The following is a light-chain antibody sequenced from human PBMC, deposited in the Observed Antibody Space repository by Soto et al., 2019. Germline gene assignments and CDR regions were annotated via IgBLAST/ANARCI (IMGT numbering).Light chain of an antibody. Sequence: DIQLTQPPSSLSASVGDRVTITCRASRGINRLLAWYQLKPGKTPNHLIYAASTFQRGVPSRFAGSGSWTDFTLTISSLQPEDFSTYYCQQLESYPSTFGGGTKVDIK. CDR2: AAS. CDR3: QQLESYPST. V-gene: IGKV1-9*01. J-gene: IGKJ4*01. CDR1: RGINRL.